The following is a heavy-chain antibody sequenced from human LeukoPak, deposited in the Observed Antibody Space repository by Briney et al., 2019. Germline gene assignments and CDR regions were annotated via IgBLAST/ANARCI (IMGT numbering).Heavy chain of an antibody. Sequence: GGSLRLSCAASGFTFSSYWLSWVRQAPGKGLEWVANINLDGSEKYYVDSVKGRFTISRDNAKNSLYLQMNSLRAEDTAVYYCAREGSAEYFQHWGQGTLVTVSS. V-gene: IGHV3-7*01. CDR3: AREGSAEYFQH. J-gene: IGHJ1*01. CDR1: GFTFSSYW. CDR2: INLDGSEK.